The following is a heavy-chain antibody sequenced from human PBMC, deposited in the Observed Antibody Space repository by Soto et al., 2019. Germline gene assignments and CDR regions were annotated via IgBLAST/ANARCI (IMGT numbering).Heavy chain of an antibody. CDR3: ARDWSKFRYNDPYYYAMDA. D-gene: IGHD2-2*02. CDR2: LYSSGTT. Sequence: EVQLVETGGGLIQPGGSLRLSCTVSGFSVTNSYINWVRQAPGKGLEWVSILYSSGTTYYADSVRGRFTVSRDDSKNTLVLHMNSLRADDTAVYYCARDWSKFRYNDPYYYAMDAWGQGTPVTVSS. V-gene: IGHV3-53*02. J-gene: IGHJ6*02. CDR1: GFSVTNSY.